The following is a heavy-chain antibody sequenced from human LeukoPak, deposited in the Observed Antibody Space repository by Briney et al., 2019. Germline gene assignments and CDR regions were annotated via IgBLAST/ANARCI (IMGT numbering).Heavy chain of an antibody. J-gene: IGHJ4*02. V-gene: IGHV3-48*01. CDR2: ISSSSSTI. CDR1: GFSFSTYS. Sequence: PGGSLRLSCTASGFSFSTYSMNWVRQAPGKGLEWVSYISSSSSTIYYADSVKGRFTISRDNAKNSLYLQMNSLRVEDTAVYYCARASFQRWLQLGGDWGQGALVTVSS. CDR3: ARASFQRWLQLGGD. D-gene: IGHD5-24*01.